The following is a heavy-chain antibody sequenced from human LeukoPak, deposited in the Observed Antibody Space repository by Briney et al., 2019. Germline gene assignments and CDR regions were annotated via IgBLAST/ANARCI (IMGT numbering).Heavy chain of an antibody. CDR3: ARDLGSDILTAGAFDI. CDR1: GFTFSSYG. J-gene: IGHJ3*02. Sequence: PGGSLRLSCAASGFTFSSYGMHWVRQAPGKGLEWVAVIWYDGSNKYYADSVKGRFTISRDNAKNSLYLQMNSLRAEDTAVYYCARDLGSDILTAGAFDIWGQGTMVTVSS. V-gene: IGHV3-33*01. CDR2: IWYDGSNK. D-gene: IGHD3-9*01.